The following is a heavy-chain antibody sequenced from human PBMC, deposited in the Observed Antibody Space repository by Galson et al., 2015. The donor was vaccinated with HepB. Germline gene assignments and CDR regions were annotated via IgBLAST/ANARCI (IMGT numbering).Heavy chain of an antibody. D-gene: IGHD3-22*01. Sequence: SLRLSCAASGFIVSAKYMAWVRQAPGKGLECVSIIYSGGSTYYADSVKGRFTISRDNSKNTLYLQLDSPRAEDTAVYYCARWAGSGDTSGTYYPLDNWGQGTLVTVSS. J-gene: IGHJ4*02. CDR2: IYSGGST. CDR3: ARWAGSGDTSGTYYPLDN. V-gene: IGHV3-53*01. CDR1: GFIVSAKY.